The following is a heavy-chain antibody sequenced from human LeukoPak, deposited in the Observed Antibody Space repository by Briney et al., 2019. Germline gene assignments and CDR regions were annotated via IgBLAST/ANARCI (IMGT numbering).Heavy chain of an antibody. J-gene: IGHJ5*02. CDR3: AREAYCGGDCSNWFDP. Sequence: SVKVPCKASGGTFSSYAISWVRQAPGQGLEWMGGIIPIFGTANYAQKFQGRVTITADESTSTAYMELSSLRSEDTAVYYCAREAYCGGDCSNWFDPWGQGTLVTVSS. V-gene: IGHV1-69*13. CDR1: GGTFSSYA. CDR2: IIPIFGTA. D-gene: IGHD2-21*02.